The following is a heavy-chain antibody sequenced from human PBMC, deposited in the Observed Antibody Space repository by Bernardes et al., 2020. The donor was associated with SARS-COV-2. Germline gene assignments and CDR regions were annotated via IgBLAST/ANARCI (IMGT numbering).Heavy chain of an antibody. CDR3: ARHTYYYDSSGYYDY. V-gene: IGHV3-21*01. CDR1: GFTFSSYS. Sequence: GGSLRLSCAASGFTFSSYSMNWVRQAPGKGLEWVSSISRSSSYIYYADSVKGRFTISRDNAKNSLYLQMNSLRAEDTAVYYCARHTYYYDSSGYYDYWGQGTLVTVSS. D-gene: IGHD3-22*01. CDR2: ISRSSSYI. J-gene: IGHJ4*02.